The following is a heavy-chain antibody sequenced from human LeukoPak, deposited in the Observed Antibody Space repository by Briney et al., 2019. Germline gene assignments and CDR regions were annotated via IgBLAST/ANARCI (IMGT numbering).Heavy chain of an antibody. V-gene: IGHV3-21*01. Sequence: GGSLRLSCAASGLTFSSYSMNWVRQAPGKGLEWVSSISNSSSYIYYADSVKGRFTISRDNAKNSLYLQMNSLRAEDTAVYYCAREGRYYYDSSGYFHFDYWGQGTLVTVSS. CDR1: GLTFSSYS. CDR2: ISNSSSYI. CDR3: AREGRYYYDSSGYFHFDY. D-gene: IGHD3-22*01. J-gene: IGHJ4*02.